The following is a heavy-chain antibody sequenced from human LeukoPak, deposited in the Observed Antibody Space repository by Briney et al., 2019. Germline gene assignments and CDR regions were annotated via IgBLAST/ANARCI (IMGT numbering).Heavy chain of an antibody. Sequence: ASVKVSCKASGYTFTSYDISWVRQAPGQGLEWMGRIIPILGIANYAQKFQGRVTITADKSTSTAYMELSSLRSEDTAVYYCAVDYGDSFDYWGQGTLVTVSS. CDR3: AVDYGDSFDY. D-gene: IGHD4-17*01. J-gene: IGHJ4*02. V-gene: IGHV1-69*04. CDR1: GYTFTSYD. CDR2: IIPILGIA.